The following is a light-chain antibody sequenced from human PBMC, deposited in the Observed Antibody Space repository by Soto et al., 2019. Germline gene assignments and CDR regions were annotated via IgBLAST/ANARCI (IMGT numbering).Light chain of an antibody. J-gene: IGLJ3*02. CDR1: SSNIGINA. CDR2: SNN. Sequence: QSVLTQPPSASGTPGQRVTMSCSGSSSNIGINAVNWYRQLPGTAPKLLIYSNNQRPSGVPYRFSGSKSGNTASLTISGLQADDEADYYCCSYAGNFIGVFGGGTKLTVL. CDR3: CSYAGNFIGV. V-gene: IGLV1-44*01.